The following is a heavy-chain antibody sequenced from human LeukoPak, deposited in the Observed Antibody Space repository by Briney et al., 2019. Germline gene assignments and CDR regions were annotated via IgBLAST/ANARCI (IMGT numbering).Heavy chain of an antibody. CDR1: GGSFSGYY. CDR3: ARVMVRGVIIRSYYYYYGMDV. V-gene: IGHV4-34*01. J-gene: IGHJ6*04. Sequence: SETLSLTCAVYGGSFSGYYWSWIRQPPGKGLEWIGEINHSGSTNYNPSLKSRVTISVGTSKNQFSLKLSSVTAADTAVYYCARVMVRGVIIRSYYYYYGMDVWGKGTTVTVSS. D-gene: IGHD3-10*01. CDR2: INHSGST.